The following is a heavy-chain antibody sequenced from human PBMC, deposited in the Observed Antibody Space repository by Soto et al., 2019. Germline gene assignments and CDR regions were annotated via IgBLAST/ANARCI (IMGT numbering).Heavy chain of an antibody. J-gene: IGHJ6*02. V-gene: IGHV3-30*18. D-gene: IGHD2-2*01. CDR1: GFTFSSYG. CDR2: ISYDGSNK. Sequence: PGGSLRLSCAASGFTFSSYGMHWVRQAPGKGLEWVAAISYDGSNKYYADSVEGRFTISRDNSKNTLYLQMNSLRAEDTAVYYCAKDGCSSTSCYPTPPVYYYYGMDVWGQGTTVTVSS. CDR3: AKDGCSSTSCYPTPPVYYYYGMDV.